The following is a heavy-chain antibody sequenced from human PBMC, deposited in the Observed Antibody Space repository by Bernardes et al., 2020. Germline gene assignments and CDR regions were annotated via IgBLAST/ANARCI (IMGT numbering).Heavy chain of an antibody. D-gene: IGHD1-20*01. CDR3: AMPSGITGTNYYYYGMDV. V-gene: IGHV1-69*06. J-gene: IGHJ6*04. CDR2: IIPIFGTA. CDR1: GGTFSSYA. Sequence: SVKVSCKASGGTFSSYAISWVRQAPGQGLEWMGGIIPIFGTANYAQKFQGRVTITADKSTSTAYMELSSLRSEDTAVYYCAMPSGITGTNYYYYGMDVWGKGTTVTVSS.